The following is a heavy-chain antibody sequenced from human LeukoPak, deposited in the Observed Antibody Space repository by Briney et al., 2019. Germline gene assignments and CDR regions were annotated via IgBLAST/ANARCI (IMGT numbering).Heavy chain of an antibody. Sequence: SETLSLTCTVSGGSINSYYWSWIRQPPGKGLEWIGYIYYSGSTNYNPSLKSRVTISVDTSRTQFSLKLSSMTAADTALYYCASSYYYDSSGYIAVWGQGILVTVSS. J-gene: IGHJ4*02. CDR2: IYYSGST. D-gene: IGHD3-22*01. V-gene: IGHV4-59*01. CDR3: ASSYYYDSSGYIAV. CDR1: GGSINSYY.